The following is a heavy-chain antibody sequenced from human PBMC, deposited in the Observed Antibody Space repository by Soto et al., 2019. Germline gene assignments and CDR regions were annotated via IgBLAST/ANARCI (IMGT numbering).Heavy chain of an antibody. CDR3: ARKSTRVYYYYGMDV. Sequence: GGSLRLSCAASGFTFSSYSMNWVRQAPGKGLEWVSSISSSSSYIYYADSVKGRFTISRDNAKNSLYLQMNSLRAEDTAVYYCARKSTRVYYYYGMDVWGQGTTVTVSS. J-gene: IGHJ6*02. D-gene: IGHD2-2*01. V-gene: IGHV3-21*01. CDR2: ISSSSSYI. CDR1: GFTFSSYS.